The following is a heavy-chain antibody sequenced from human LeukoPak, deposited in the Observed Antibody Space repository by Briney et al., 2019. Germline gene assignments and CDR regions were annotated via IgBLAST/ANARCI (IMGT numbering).Heavy chain of an antibody. CDR3: ARAEGVLWFGEPHDAFDI. CDR1: GYTFTSYG. CDR2: ISAYNGNT. D-gene: IGHD3-10*01. J-gene: IGHJ3*02. V-gene: IGHV1-18*01. Sequence: ASVKVSCKASGYTFTSYGISWVRQAPGQGLEWMGWISAYNGNTNYAQKLQGRVTMTTDTSTSTAYMELRSLRSDDTAVYYCARAEGVLWFGEPHDAFDIWGQGTMVTASS.